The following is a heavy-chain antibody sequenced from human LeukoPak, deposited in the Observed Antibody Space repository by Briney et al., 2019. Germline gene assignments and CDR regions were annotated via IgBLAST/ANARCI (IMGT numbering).Heavy chain of an antibody. V-gene: IGHV3-13*01. CDR2: IGTAGDT. CDR1: GFTFSSYD. J-gene: IGHJ4*02. CDR3: AKESIRWSFDY. D-gene: IGHD4-23*01. Sequence: GGSLRLSCAASGFTFSSYDMHWVRQATGKGLEWVSAIGTAGDTYYPGSVKGRFTISRENAKNSLYLQMNSLRAGDTAVYYCAKESIRWSFDYWGQGTLLTVSS.